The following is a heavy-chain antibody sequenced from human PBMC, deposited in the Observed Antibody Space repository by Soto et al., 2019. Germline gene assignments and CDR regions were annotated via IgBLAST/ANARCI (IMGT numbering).Heavy chain of an antibody. J-gene: IGHJ4*02. Sequence: QVQLQESGPGLVDPLGTLSLTCAVSGTSVSGANWWGWIRQPPGKGLEWIGEIHSSGNTDYNPSLKSRVTISRDMSKNEFSLKLTSVIAADTAVYYCARTGPYSSGNNWGQGTLVTVSS. CDR2: IHSSGNT. CDR3: ARTGPYSSGNN. CDR1: GTSVSGANW. D-gene: IGHD3-22*01. V-gene: IGHV4-4*02.